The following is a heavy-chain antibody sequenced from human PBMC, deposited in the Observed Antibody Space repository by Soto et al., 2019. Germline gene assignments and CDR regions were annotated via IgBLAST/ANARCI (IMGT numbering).Heavy chain of an antibody. CDR2: INQWEST. CDR3: ARRYDILTGFDY. CDR1: GGSFRGYH. J-gene: IGHJ4*02. D-gene: IGHD3-9*01. V-gene: IGHV4-34*01. Sequence: QVQLQQWGAGLLKPSETLSLTCAVYGGSFRGYHWSWIRQPPGQGLEWIGEINQWESTNYNPSLKSRVTISADSSKNQSSLKLRSVTAADTAVYYCARRYDILTGFDYWGQGTLVSVSS.